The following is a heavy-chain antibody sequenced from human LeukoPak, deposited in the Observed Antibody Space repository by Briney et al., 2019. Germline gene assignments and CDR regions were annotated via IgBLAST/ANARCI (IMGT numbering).Heavy chain of an antibody. J-gene: IGHJ4*02. V-gene: IGHV4-59*01. Sequence: PSETLSLTCSVSGGSISSYYWSWIRQPPGKGLEWIGYISYSGSTKYNPSLKSRLTISVDTSKNPFSLNLSSVTAADTAVYYCARDYGGKFDYWGQGTLVTVYS. D-gene: IGHD4-23*01. CDR1: GGSISSYY. CDR2: ISYSGST. CDR3: ARDYGGKFDY.